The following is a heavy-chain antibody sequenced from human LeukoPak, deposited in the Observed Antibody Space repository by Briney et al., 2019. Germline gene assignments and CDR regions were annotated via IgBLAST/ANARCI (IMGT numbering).Heavy chain of an antibody. V-gene: IGHV1-46*01. CDR2: INPSGGST. Sequence: ASVKVSCKASGYTFTSYYMHWVRQAPGQGLEWMGIINPSGGSTSYAQKFQGRVTMTRDTSTRTVYMELSSLRSEDTAVYYCATGIYYYDSSGYSEAFDIWGQGTMVTVSS. CDR1: GYTFTSYY. CDR3: ATGIYYYDSSGYSEAFDI. D-gene: IGHD3-22*01. J-gene: IGHJ3*02.